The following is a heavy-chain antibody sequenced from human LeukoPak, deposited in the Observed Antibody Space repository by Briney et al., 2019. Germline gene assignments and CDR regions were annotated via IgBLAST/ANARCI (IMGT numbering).Heavy chain of an antibody. CDR2: INTDWSST. D-gene: IGHD1-26*01. CDR3: ASRISSGNYFFDY. J-gene: IGHJ4*02. CDR1: GFTFSSYW. Sequence: GGSLRLSCAASGFTFSSYWMHWVRQAPGKGLVWVSRINTDWSSTSYADSVKGRFTISRDNAKNTLYLQMNSLRAEDTAVYYCASRISSGNYFFDYWGQGTLVTVSS. V-gene: IGHV3-74*01.